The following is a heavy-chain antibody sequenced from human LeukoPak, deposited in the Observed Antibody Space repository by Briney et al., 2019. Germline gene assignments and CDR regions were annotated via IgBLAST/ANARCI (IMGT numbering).Heavy chain of an antibody. CDR3: AKDLEYGDYFHFDY. CDR2: ISGSGGNT. Sequence: GGSLRLSCAASGFTFSSYGMSWVRQAPGKGLEWVSAISGSGGNTYYADSVKGRFTISRDNSKNTLYLQMNSLRAEDTAVYYCAKDLEYGDYFHFDYWGQGTLVTVSS. V-gene: IGHV3-23*01. D-gene: IGHD4-17*01. J-gene: IGHJ4*02. CDR1: GFTFSSYG.